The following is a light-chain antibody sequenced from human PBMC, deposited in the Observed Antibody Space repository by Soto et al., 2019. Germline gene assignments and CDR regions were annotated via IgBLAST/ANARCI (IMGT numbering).Light chain of an antibody. Sequence: EIVLTQSPGTLSLSPGERATLSCRASQSVSGSYLAWYQQKPGQAPRLLIYGASIRATGIPDRFIGSGSGTDFTLTISRLEPEDFAVYYCQQFGGSPRTFGQGTRVEIK. J-gene: IGKJ1*01. CDR3: QQFGGSPRT. V-gene: IGKV3-20*01. CDR1: QSVSGSY. CDR2: GAS.